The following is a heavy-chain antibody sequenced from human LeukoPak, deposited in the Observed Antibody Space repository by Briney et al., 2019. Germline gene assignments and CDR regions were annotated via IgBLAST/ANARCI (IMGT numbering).Heavy chain of an antibody. CDR2: IYHSGST. V-gene: IGHV4-4*02. Sequence: PSETLSLTCAVSGGSISSSNWWSWVRQPPGKGLEWIGEIYHSGSTNYNPSLKSRVTISVDTSKNQFSLKLSSVTAADTAVYYCARGLVVPAYDYWGQGTLVTVSS. CDR1: GGSISSSNW. CDR3: ARGLVVPAYDY. J-gene: IGHJ4*02. D-gene: IGHD2-2*01.